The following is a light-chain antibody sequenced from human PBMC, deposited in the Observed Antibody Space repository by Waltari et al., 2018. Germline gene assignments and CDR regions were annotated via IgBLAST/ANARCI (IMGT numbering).Light chain of an antibody. V-gene: IGLV1-40*01. CDR1: SSNIGANYD. J-gene: IGLJ3*02. CDR3: ATWYDSLNGYWV. Sequence: QSVLTQPPSVSGAPEQRVTISCTGSSSNIGANYDVHWYQQVPGTAPKLLIYGNSNRPSGVPDRFSGSKSGTSASLAISGLQSEYETDYYCATWYDSLNGYWVFGGGTKLTVL. CDR2: GNS.